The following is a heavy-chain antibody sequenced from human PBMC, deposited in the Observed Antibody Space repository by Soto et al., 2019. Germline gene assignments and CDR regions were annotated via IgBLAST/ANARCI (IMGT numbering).Heavy chain of an antibody. CDR2: TYYRSNWRH. V-gene: IGHV6-1*01. D-gene: IGHD6-19*01. Sequence: QTLSLTCAISGDSVSSNTAAWNWIRSSPSRGLEWLGRTYYRSNWRHDYAVSVKSRITVNPDTSKNNFSLQLNSVTPDDTAVYYCARGVAGSGLDLWGQGTLVTVSS. CDR1: GDSVSSNTAA. J-gene: IGHJ5*02. CDR3: ARGVAGSGLDL.